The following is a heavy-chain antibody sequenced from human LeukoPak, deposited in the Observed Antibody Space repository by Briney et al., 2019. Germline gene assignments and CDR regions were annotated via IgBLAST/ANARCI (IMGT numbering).Heavy chain of an antibody. CDR2: ISSSGSTI. J-gene: IGHJ5*02. Sequence: GGSLRLSCAASGFTFSDYYMSWIRQAPGKGLEWVSYISSSGSTIYYVDSVKGRFTISRDNAKNSLYLQMNSLRAEDTAVYYCARRPTITNWFDPWGQGTLVTVSS. V-gene: IGHV3-11*01. CDR1: GFTFSDYY. CDR3: ARRPTITNWFDP. D-gene: IGHD3-10*01.